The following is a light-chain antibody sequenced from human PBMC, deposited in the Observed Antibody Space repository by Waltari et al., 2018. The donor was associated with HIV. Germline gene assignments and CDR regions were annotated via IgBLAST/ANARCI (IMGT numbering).Light chain of an antibody. CDR2: SNN. V-gene: IGLV1-44*01. CDR1: TSNIGGNT. J-gene: IGLJ1*01. Sequence: QSVLAQPPSASGTPGKRVTIPCSGSTSNIGGNTVSWYQQPPGTAPKLLIYSNNQRPSGVPDRFSGSTSGTSASLVISGLQSEDEADYYCAAWDDSLKGGAFGPGTKVTVL. CDR3: AAWDDSLKGGA.